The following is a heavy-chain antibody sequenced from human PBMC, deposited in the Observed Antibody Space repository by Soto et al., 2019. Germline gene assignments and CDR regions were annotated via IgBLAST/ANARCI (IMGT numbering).Heavy chain of an antibody. CDR3: ARVNELGSSADAFDI. CDR1: GFTFSSYA. D-gene: IGHD3-22*01. J-gene: IGHJ3*02. Sequence: QVQLVESGGGVVQPGRSLRLSCAASGFTFSSYAMHWVRQAPGKGLEWVAVISYDGSNKYYADSVKGRFTISRDNSKNTLYLQMNSLRAEDTAVYYCARVNELGSSADAFDIWGQGTMVTVSS. V-gene: IGHV3-30-3*01. CDR2: ISYDGSNK.